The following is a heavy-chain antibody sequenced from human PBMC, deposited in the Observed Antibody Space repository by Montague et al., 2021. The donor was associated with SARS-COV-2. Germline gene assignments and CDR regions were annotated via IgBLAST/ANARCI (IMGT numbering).Heavy chain of an antibody. V-gene: IGHV4-39*07. D-gene: IGHD6-13*01. J-gene: IGHJ6*02. CDR2: IYNSGST. CDR3: ARVGRQQLVRLSGMDV. CDR1: GGSISSSSYY. Sequence: SETLSLTCNVSGGSISSSSYYWGWIRQPPGKGLEWIGSIYNSGSTYYNPSLKSRVTISVDTSKNQFSLKLSSVTAADTAVYYCARVGRQQLVRLSGMDVWGQGTTVTVSS.